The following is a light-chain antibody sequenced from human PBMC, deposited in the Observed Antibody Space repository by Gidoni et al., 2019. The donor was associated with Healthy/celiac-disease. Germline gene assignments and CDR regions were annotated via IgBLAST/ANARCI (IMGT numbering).Light chain of an antibody. CDR3: QQYGSSPRIT. J-gene: IGKJ5*01. V-gene: IGKV3-20*01. CDR2: GAS. CDR1: QRVSSSY. Sequence: EIVLTQSPGTLSLSPGERATLSCRASQRVSSSYLAWYQQKPGQAPRLLIYGASSRATGIPDRFSGSGSGTDFTLTISRLEPEDFAVYYCQQYGSSPRITFXXXTRLEIK.